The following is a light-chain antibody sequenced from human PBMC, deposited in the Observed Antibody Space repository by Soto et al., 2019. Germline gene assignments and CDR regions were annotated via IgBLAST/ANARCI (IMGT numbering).Light chain of an antibody. CDR3: QQSYSIPWK. Sequence: TPMSYAASSRSASAVDRVTITCRASQSISSYLNWYQQKPGKAPKLLIYAASSLQSGVPSRFSGSGSGTDFTLTISRLQPEDFATYFCQQSYSIPWKFGQGTKVEIK. CDR1: QSISSY. V-gene: IGKV1-39*01. CDR2: AAS. J-gene: IGKJ1*01.